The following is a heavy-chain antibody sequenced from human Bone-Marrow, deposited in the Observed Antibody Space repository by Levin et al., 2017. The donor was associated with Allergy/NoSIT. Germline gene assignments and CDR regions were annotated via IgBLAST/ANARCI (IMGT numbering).Heavy chain of an antibody. Sequence: GESLKISCTASGFTFDDYTMHWVRQAPGKGLEWVSLINWDGAGTYYADSVKGRFTISRDNSKNSLYLQMNSLRTEDTALYYCTKGGFHFDYWGQGTLVTVSS. CDR2: INWDGAGT. CDR3: TKGGFHFDY. CDR1: GFTFDDYT. J-gene: IGHJ4*02. V-gene: IGHV3-43*01. D-gene: IGHD3-10*01.